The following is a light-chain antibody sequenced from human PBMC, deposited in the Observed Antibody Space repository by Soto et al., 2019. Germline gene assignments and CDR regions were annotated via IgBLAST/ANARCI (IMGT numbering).Light chain of an antibody. CDR3: QSYDSSLSGCYV. Sequence: QSVLTQPPSVSGAPGQRVTISCTGTSSNIGAGYDVHWYQQLPGTAPKLLIYGNSNRPSGVPDRFSGSKFGTSASLAITGLQAEDEADYYCQSYDSSLSGCYVFGTGTKVTVL. V-gene: IGLV1-40*01. J-gene: IGLJ1*01. CDR2: GNS. CDR1: SSNIGAGYD.